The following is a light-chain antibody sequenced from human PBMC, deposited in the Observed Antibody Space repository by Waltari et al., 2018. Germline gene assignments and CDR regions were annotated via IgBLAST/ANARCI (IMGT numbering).Light chain of an antibody. CDR1: QNIYNW. CDR3: QQYHGDSPT. J-gene: IGKJ1*01. V-gene: IGKV1-5*01. CDR2: DAS. Sequence: DTQMTQSPSTLSAYVGVRVTITFRASQNIYNWLAWYQQKPGEAPEVLIYDASSLRSGVPSRFSGSGSGTEFTLTISSLQPGDFATYYCQQYHGDSPTFGQGTRVEIK.